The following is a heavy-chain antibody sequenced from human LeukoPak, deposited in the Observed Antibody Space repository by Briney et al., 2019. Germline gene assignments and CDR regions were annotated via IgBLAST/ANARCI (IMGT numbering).Heavy chain of an antibody. CDR3: ARNGPARKTMSACLDY. V-gene: IGHV3-30*04. CDR2: ISYDGSNK. CDR1: GFTFSSYA. J-gene: IGHJ4*02. D-gene: IGHD1-14*01. Sequence: PGGSLRLSCAASGFTFSSYAMHWVRQAPGKGLEWVAVISYDGSNKYYADSVKGRFTISRDNSENTLYLQMNSLRAEDTAVYYCARNGPARKTMSACLDYWGQGTLVTVSS.